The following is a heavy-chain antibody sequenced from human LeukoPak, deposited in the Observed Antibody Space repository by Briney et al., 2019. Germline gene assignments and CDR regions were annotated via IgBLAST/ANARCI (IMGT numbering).Heavy chain of an antibody. CDR3: AKWLRVATTYFDY. D-gene: IGHD5-24*01. Sequence: PGGPLRLSCAASGFIFSSYAMSWVRQSPGKGLEWVSTIPDGSSNTYYADSVKGRFTISRDNSKNTLYLQMNSLGAEDTAVCYCAKWLRVATTYFDYWGQGTLVTVSS. CDR1: GFIFSSYA. V-gene: IGHV3-23*01. CDR2: IPDGSSNT. J-gene: IGHJ4*02.